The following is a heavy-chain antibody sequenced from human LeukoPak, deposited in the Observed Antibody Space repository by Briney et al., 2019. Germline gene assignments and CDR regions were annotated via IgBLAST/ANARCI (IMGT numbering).Heavy chain of an antibody. Sequence: SQTLSLTCTVSGGSISSGGYYWSWIRQHPGKGLEWIGYIYYSGSTYYNPSLKSRVTISVDTSKNQFSLKLSSVTAADTAVYYCARDYGGNSPWFDPWGQGTLVTVSS. CDR3: ARDYGGNSPWFDP. J-gene: IGHJ5*02. CDR2: IYYSGST. V-gene: IGHV4-31*03. CDR1: GGSISSGGYY. D-gene: IGHD4-17*01.